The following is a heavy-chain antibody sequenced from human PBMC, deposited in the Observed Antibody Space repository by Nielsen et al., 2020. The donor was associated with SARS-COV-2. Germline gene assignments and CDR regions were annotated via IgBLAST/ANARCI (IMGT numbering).Heavy chain of an antibody. V-gene: IGHV1-18*01. D-gene: IGHD5-18*01. J-gene: IGHJ6*02. CDR3: ARGDVDTAMVGFMGQEYYYYGMDV. CDR2: ISAYNGNT. CDR1: GFTFISYG. Sequence: ASVKVSCKASGFTFISYGISWVRRAPGQGLEWMGWISAYNGNTNYAQKFQGRVTLTTDTGTKTAYMELRSLRSDDTAVYYCARGDVDTAMVGFMGQEYYYYGMDVWGQGTTVTVSS.